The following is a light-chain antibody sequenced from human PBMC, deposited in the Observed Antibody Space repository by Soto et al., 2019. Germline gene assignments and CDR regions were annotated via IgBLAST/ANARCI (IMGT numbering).Light chain of an antibody. CDR1: QSVDIW. CDR2: KAS. CDR3: HQYRDYPVT. Sequence: DIQMTQSPSTLSASVGDRVTITCRASQSVDIWLAWYQQKPGKAPKLLIHKASTIEDGVPSRFTGSGSGTDVTLTISSLQPDDVGTYYCHQYRDYPVTFGGGTKVEIK. J-gene: IGKJ4*01. V-gene: IGKV1-5*03.